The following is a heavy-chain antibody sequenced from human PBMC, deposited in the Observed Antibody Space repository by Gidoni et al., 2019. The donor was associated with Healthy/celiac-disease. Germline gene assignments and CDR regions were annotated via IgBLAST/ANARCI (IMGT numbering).Heavy chain of an antibody. CDR3: ARTNSFDY. Sequence: VQLVQSGAEVKKPGASVKVSCKASGYTFTNYTMHWVRQAPGQRLEWMGWINPVNGNTKYAQKFQGRVTITRDTSASTAYMEVSSLRSEDTAVYYCARTNSFDYWGQGTLVTVSS. CDR2: INPVNGNT. J-gene: IGHJ4*02. CDR1: GYTFTNYT. V-gene: IGHV1-3*01.